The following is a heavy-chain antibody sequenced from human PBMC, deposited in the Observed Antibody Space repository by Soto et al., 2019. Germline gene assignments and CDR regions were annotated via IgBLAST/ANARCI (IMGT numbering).Heavy chain of an antibody. J-gene: IGHJ5*02. CDR1: GYTFTNYE. V-gene: IGHV1-8*01. D-gene: IGHD3-10*01. CDR2: MNPGSGNT. CDR3: ARMAASGSLNWFDP. Sequence: QVQLVQSGAEVKKPGASVKVSCKASGYTFTNYEINWVRQATGQGLEWMGWMNPGSGNTGYAHKFQGRVTMTRNISISTAYMELSRLGSDDTAMYYCARMAASGSLNWFDPWGQGTLVTVSS.